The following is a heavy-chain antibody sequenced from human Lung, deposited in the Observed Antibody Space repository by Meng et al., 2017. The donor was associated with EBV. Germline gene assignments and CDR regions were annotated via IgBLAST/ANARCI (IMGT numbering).Heavy chain of an antibody. D-gene: IGHD2-15*01. CDR3: AIEWCSGGSCYPDY. CDR1: GVFNTSGGYD. J-gene: IGHJ4*02. CDR2: IYYRGSN. V-gene: IGHV4-30-4*01. Sequence: QWQVHESDPGPFMIKQNLSVNFTVSGVFNTSGGYDCSWLRQPPGKGLEWIGYIYYRGSNYYNPSINSRVTISVDQSKTQFSLKLSSVTAADTAVYYCAIEWCSGGSCYPDYWGQGTLVTVSS.